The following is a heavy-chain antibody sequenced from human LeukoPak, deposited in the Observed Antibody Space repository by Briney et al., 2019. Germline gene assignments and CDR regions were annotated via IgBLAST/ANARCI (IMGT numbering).Heavy chain of an antibody. V-gene: IGHV3-23*01. CDR2: ISGSGGST. J-gene: IGHJ3*02. CDR1: GFTFSNYA. D-gene: IGHD2-8*01. CDR3: AKPLIASRQDAFDI. Sequence: GGSLRLSCAASGFTFSNYAMSWVRRAPGKGLEWVSLISGSGGSTYYADSVKGRFTISRDNSKNMLYLQMNSLRAEDTALYYCAKPLIASRQDAFDIWGQGTMVTVSS.